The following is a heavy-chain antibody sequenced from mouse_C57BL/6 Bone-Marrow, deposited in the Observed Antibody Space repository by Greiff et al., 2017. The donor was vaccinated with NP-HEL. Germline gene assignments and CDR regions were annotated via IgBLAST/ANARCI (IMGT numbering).Heavy chain of an antibody. CDR1: GYTFTDYY. V-gene: IGHV1-76*01. CDR3: ARCSPYGRWLFAY. J-gene: IGHJ3*01. D-gene: IGHD2-3*01. Sequence: QVQLQQSGAELVRPGASVKLSCKASGYTFTDYYINWVKQRPGQGLEWIARIYPGSGNTYYNEKFKGKATLTAEKSSSTAYMQLSSLTSEDSAVYFCARCSPYGRWLFAYWGQGTLVTVSA. CDR2: IYPGSGNT.